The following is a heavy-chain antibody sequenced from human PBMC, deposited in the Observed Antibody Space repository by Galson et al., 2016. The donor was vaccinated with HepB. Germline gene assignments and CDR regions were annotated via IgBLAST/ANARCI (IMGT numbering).Heavy chain of an antibody. J-gene: IGHJ4*02. CDR1: GFSFSRHG. Sequence: SLRLSCAASGFSFSRHGMSWVRQAPGKGLEWVSVISGSGRSTYYADSVKGRFTISRDNPKSTLFLQMNSLRAEDTALYYCAKDKSGAVAGIGRLDHWGQGTLVSVSS. CDR2: ISGSGRST. CDR3: AKDKSGAVAGIGRLDH. D-gene: IGHD6-13*01. V-gene: IGHV3-23*01.